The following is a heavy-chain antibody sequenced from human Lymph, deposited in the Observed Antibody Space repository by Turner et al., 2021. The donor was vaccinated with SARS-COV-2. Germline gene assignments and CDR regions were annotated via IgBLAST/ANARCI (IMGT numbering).Heavy chain of an antibody. V-gene: IGHV3-23*01. CDR1: GFTFSSYA. D-gene: IGHD6-19*01. CDR3: AKDRFTLSSGWEDY. J-gene: IGHJ4*02. CDR2: ISGSGGST. Sequence: EVHLFWSWGGLVQPGGSLRLSCSASGFTFSSYAMTWVRQAPGKGLEWVSTISGSGGSTYYADYVKGRFTISRDNSKNTLYLQMNSLRAEDTAVYYCAKDRFTLSSGWEDYWGQGTLVTVSS.